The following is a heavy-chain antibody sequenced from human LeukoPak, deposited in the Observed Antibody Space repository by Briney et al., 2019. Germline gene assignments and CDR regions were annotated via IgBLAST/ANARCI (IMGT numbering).Heavy chain of an antibody. V-gene: IGHV2-70*04. CDR3: ARSYYHYGMDV. CDR1: GSSLRNSGIH. CDR2: IDWDDDK. J-gene: IGHJ6*02. Sequence: SRPTLGNPTQPLTLTCTFAGSSLRNSGIHVSWIRQPPVTALEWLARIDWDDDKHYSTSLKTRLNISKDTSKNQVVLTMTNMDPVDTATYFCARSYYHYGMDVWGQGTTVTVSS.